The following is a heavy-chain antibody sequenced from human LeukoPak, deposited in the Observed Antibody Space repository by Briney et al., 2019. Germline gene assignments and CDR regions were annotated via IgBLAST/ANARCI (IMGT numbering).Heavy chain of an antibody. CDR1: GGSISSYY. CDR3: ARDVDTVLVD. Sequence: KPSETLSLTCTVPGGSISSYYWSWIRRPPGKGLEWIGYIYYSGSTNYNPSLKSRVTISVDTSKNQFSLRLSSVAAADTAVYYCARDVDTVLVDWGQGTLVTVSS. D-gene: IGHD2-2*03. V-gene: IGHV4-59*13. J-gene: IGHJ4*02. CDR2: IYYSGST.